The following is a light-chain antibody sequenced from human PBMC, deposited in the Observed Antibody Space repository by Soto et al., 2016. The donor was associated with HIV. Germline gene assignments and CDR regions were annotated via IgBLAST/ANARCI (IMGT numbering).Light chain of an antibody. CDR3: DSRASSTNHVV. J-gene: IGLJ2*01. V-gene: IGLV3-19*01. CDR1: SLRRYY. CDR2: GKN. Sequence: SSELTQDPAVSVALGRTVTITCQGDSLRRYYASWYQQKPGQAPLLVIYGKNMRPLGIPDRFSGSSSGNTASLTITGAQAEDEADYYCDSRASSTNHVVFGGGTKLTVL.